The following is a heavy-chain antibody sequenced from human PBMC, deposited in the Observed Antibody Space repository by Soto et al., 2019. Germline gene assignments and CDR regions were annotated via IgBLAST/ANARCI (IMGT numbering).Heavy chain of an antibody. CDR3: ARGSYSSGWPLSPSFDY. V-gene: IGHV1-69*12. J-gene: IGHJ4*02. CDR2: IIPIFGTA. D-gene: IGHD6-19*01. CDR1: GGTFSSYA. Sequence: QVQLVQSGAEVKKPGSSVKVSCKASGGTFSSYAISWVRQAPGQGLEWMGGIIPIFGTANYAQKFQGRVTITADESTSTADMELSSLRSEDTAVYYCARGSYSSGWPLSPSFDYWGQGTLVTVSS.